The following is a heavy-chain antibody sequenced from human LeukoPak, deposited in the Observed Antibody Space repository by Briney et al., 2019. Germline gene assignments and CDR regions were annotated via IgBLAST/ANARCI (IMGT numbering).Heavy chain of an antibody. V-gene: IGHV3-23*01. Sequence: KSGGSLRLSCAASGFTFSNYAMTSVRQAPGKGLECLSAISGSGGGTKYADSVKGRFTISRDNSKNTLYLQTNSLRAEDTAVYYCARFPYGAYGLDYRGQGTLVTVSS. CDR1: GFTFSNYA. J-gene: IGHJ4*02. CDR2: ISGSGGGT. D-gene: IGHD4-17*01. CDR3: ARFPYGAYGLDY.